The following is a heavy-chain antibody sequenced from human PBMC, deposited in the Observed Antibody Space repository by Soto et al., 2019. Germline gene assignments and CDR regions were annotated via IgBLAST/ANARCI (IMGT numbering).Heavy chain of an antibody. D-gene: IGHD5-18*01. CDR1: GFTFSSYW. CDR3: ARDHIQLWALDY. J-gene: IGHJ4*02. V-gene: IGHV3-74*01. Sequence: EVQLVESGGGLVQPGGSLRLSCAASGFTFSSYWMHWVRKAPGKGLVWVSRINSDGSSTSYADSVKGRFTISRDNAKNTLYLQMNSLRAEDTAVYYCARDHIQLWALDYWGQGTLVTVSS. CDR2: INSDGSST.